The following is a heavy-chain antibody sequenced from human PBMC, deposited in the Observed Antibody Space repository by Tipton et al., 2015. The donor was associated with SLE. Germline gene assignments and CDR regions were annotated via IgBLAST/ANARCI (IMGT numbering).Heavy chain of an antibody. CDR3: SGQLLPLYGMDV. J-gene: IGHJ6*02. CDR2: ISYDGSDK. D-gene: IGHD6-6*01. CDR1: GFTFSAYA. Sequence: SLRLSCAASGFTFSAYAMHWVRQAPGKRLEWVAVISYDGSDKYYADSVKGRFTISRDNSKNTLCLQMNSLRGEDTAVYYCSGQLLPLYGMDVWGQGTTVTVSS. V-gene: IGHV3-30*04.